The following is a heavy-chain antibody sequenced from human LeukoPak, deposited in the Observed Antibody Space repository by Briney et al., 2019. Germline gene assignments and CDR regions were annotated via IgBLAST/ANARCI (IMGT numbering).Heavy chain of an antibody. J-gene: IGHJ4*02. CDR2: IYYSGST. CDR3: ARHGIVDSSRKYYFDY. Sequence: SESLSLTCSVSGGSISTYYGSWIRQPPGKGLEWIGYIYYSGSTSYNPSLKSRVTISVDTSKNQFSLDLSSVTAADTAVYYCARHGIVDSSRKYYFDYWGQGTLVTVSS. D-gene: IGHD6-13*01. CDR1: GGSISTYY. V-gene: IGHV4-59*08.